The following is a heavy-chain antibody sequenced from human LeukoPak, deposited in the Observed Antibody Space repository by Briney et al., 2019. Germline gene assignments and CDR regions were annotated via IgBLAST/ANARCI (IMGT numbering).Heavy chain of an antibody. CDR3: ARDNDGSGSSLHFDY. D-gene: IGHD3-10*01. CDR1: GGSISSGSYY. J-gene: IGHJ4*02. V-gene: IGHV4-61*02. CDR2: IYTSGST. Sequence: SQTLSLTCTVSGGSISSGSYYWSWIRQPAGKGLEWIGRIYTSGSTNYNPSLKSRVTISVDTSKNQFSLKLSSVTAADTAVYYCARDNDGSGSSLHFDYWGQGTLVTVSS.